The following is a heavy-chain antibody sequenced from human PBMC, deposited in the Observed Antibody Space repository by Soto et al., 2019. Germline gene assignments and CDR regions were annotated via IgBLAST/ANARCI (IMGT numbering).Heavy chain of an antibody. CDR3: ARDRGSSGYAYGMDV. D-gene: IGHD3-22*01. J-gene: IGHJ6*02. V-gene: IGHV3-30-3*01. CDR1: GFTFSDYA. Sequence: GGSLRLSCAASGFTFSDYAMHWVRQAPGKGLKRVAVISYDGSNKYYADSVKGRFTISRDNSKNKLYLQMNILRSEDTAVYYCARDRGSSGYAYGMDVWGQGT. CDR2: ISYDGSNK.